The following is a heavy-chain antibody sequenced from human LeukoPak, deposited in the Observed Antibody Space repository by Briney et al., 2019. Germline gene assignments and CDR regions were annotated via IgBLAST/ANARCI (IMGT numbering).Heavy chain of an antibody. CDR1: GGSFSGYY. D-gene: IGHD3-10*01. CDR2: INHSGST. Sequence: PSETLSLTCAVYGGSFSGYYWGWIRQPPGKGLEWIGEINHSGSTNYNPSLKSRVTISVDTSKNQFSLKLSSVTAADTAVYYCARESYGSGSYYPSSYYFDYWGQGTLVTVSS. V-gene: IGHV4-34*01. CDR3: ARESYGSGSYYPSSYYFDY. J-gene: IGHJ4*02.